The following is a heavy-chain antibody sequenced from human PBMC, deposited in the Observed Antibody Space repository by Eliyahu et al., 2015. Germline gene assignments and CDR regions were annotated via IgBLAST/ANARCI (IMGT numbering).Heavy chain of an antibody. J-gene: IGHJ4*02. Sequence: QLQLQESGPGLVKPSETLSLXCTVSGDSISSSXYYWGWIRQPPGKGLEWIGSIYYSGSTYYNPSLKSRVTISVDTSKNQFSLKLSSVTAADTAVYYCARYYYYDSSGYPYYFDYWGQGTLVTVSS. CDR3: ARYYYYDSSGYPYYFDY. CDR1: GDSISSSXYY. V-gene: IGHV4-39*01. CDR2: IYYSGST. D-gene: IGHD3-22*01.